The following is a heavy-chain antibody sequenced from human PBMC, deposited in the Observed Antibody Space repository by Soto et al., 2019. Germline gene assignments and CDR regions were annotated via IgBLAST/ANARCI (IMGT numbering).Heavy chain of an antibody. J-gene: IGHJ5*02. D-gene: IGHD6-6*01. Sequence: SETLSLTCTVSGGSISSGGYYWSWIRQHPGKGLEWIGYIYYSGGTYYNPSLKSRVTISVDTSKNQFSLKLSSVTAADTAVYYCARDRASIAARPRFDPWGQGTLVTVSS. CDR1: GGSISSGGYY. V-gene: IGHV4-31*03. CDR3: ARDRASIAARPRFDP. CDR2: IYYSGGT.